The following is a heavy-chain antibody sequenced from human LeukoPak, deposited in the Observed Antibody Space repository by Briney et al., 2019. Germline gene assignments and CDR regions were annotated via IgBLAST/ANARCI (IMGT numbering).Heavy chain of an antibody. V-gene: IGHV1-46*01. CDR1: GYTFTSYY. J-gene: IGHJ5*02. CDR3: ARGRQLVYRRMVGFDP. CDR2: INPSGDST. Sequence: ASVKVSCKASGYTFTSYYMHWVRQAPGQGLEWMGIINPSGDSTSYAQKFQGRVTMTRDTSTSTVYMELSSLRSEDTAVYYCARGRQLVYRRMVGFDPWGQGTLVTVSS. D-gene: IGHD6-13*01.